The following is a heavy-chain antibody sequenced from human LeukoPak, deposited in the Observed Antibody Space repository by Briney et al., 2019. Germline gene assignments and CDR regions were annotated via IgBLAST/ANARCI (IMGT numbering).Heavy chain of an antibody. CDR2: MYYSGSI. V-gene: IGHV4-39*07. J-gene: IGHJ4*02. D-gene: IGHD1-26*01. Sequence: SETLSLTCTVSGGSISSSNSYWVWIRQPPSKGLEWIGSMYYSGSIFYNPSLKSRVTISINTSKNRFSLKVSSVTAADTAVYYCARTRVPGSYSPKGPFDYWGQGTLVTVSS. CDR3: ARTRVPGSYSPKGPFDY. CDR1: GGSISSSNSY.